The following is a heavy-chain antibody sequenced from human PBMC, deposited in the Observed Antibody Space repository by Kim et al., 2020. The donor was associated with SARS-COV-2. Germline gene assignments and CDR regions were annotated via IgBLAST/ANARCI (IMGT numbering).Heavy chain of an antibody. CDR1: GFIFSNYG. CDR3: AKGCGDDCYLFEY. V-gene: IGHV3-23*01. J-gene: IGHJ4*02. Sequence: GGSLRLSCGASGFIFSNYGMSWVRQAPGKGLEWVSVINVRGDSTYYSDSVKGRFTVSRDNSKNTLYLQMNSLRAEDTALYYCAKGCGDDCYLFEYWGQGILVTVSS. CDR2: INVRGDST. D-gene: IGHD2-21*02.